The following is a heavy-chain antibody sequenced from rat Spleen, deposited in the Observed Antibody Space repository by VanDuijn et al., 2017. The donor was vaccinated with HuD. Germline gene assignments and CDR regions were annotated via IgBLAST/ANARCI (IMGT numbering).Heavy chain of an antibody. CDR2: ISPSGGST. CDR1: GFTFNNYW. V-gene: IGHV5-31*01. CDR3: ARQRWDVMDA. J-gene: IGHJ4*01. Sequence: EVQLVESGGGLVQPGRSLKLSCVASGFTFNNYWMTWIRQAPTKGLEWVASISPSGGSTYYRDSVRDRFTISRDNGKSILYLQMDSLKSEDTATYYCARQRWDVMDAWGQGASVTVSS.